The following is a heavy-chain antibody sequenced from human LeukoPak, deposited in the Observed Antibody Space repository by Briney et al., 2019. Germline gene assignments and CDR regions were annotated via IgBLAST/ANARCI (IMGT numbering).Heavy chain of an antibody. CDR3: ARENNKPSRDFDY. CDR1: GFTFSSYS. J-gene: IGHJ4*02. D-gene: IGHD1/OR15-1a*01. Sequence: GGSLRPSCAASGFTFSSYSMNWVRQAPGKGLEWVSSISSSSSYIYYADSVKGRFTISRDNAKNSLYLQMNSLRAEDTAVYYCARENNKPSRDFDYWGQGTLVTVSS. CDR2: ISSSSSYI. V-gene: IGHV3-21*01.